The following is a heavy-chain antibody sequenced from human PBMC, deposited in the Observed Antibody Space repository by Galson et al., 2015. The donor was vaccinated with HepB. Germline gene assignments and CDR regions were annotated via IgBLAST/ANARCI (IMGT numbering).Heavy chain of an antibody. CDR3: ARGRRTAE. D-gene: IGHD1/OR15-1a*01. CDR1: GFTFSFYW. V-gene: IGHV3-7*05. Sequence: SLRLSCAASGFTFSFYWMTWVRQVPGKGLEWVANINEDGGEKNYVDSVKGRFTISRDNARNSLYLQMNSLRAEDTAAYYCARGRRTAEWGQGTLVTVSS. J-gene: IGHJ4*02. CDR2: INEDGGEK.